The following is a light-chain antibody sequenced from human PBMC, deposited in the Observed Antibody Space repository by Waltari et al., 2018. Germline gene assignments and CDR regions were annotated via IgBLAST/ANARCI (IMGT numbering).Light chain of an antibody. CDR2: LAS. Sequence: DIVMTQSTDCLAVSLGARATNDCKSSRSVLCTSDNRNCLAWYQQKPGQPPKLLTYLASTRESGIPDRFSASGSGTDFSLTITSLQAEDVAVYYCQQYSNTPLTFGGGTRVEIK. CDR3: QQYSNTPLT. J-gene: IGKJ4*01. CDR1: RSVLCTSDNRNC. V-gene: IGKV4-1*01.